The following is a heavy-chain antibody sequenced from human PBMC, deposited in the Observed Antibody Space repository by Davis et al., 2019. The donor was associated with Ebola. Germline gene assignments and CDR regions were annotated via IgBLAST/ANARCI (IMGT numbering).Heavy chain of an antibody. V-gene: IGHV1-46*01. CDR3: ARVELYNWNDGPGYYYYGMDV. J-gene: IGHJ6*02. CDR2: INPSGGST. CDR1: GYTFTSYY. D-gene: IGHD1-1*01. Sequence: AASVKVSCKASGYTFTSYYMHWVRQAPGQGLEWMGIINPSGGSTSYAQKFQGRVTVTRDTSTSTVYMELSSLRSEDTAVYYCARVELYNWNDGPGYYYYGMDVWGQGTTVTVSS.